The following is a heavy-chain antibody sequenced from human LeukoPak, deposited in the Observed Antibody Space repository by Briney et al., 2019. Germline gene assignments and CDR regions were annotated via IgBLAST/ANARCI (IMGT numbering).Heavy chain of an antibody. CDR1: GFTFSSYG. Sequence: GGSLRLSCAASGFTFSSYGMHWVRQAPGKGLEWVSGISWNSGSIGYADSVKGRFTISRDNAKNSLYLQMNSLRAEDTAVYYCASLSGGSGWYYYYYYMDVWGKGTTVTVSS. CDR2: ISWNSGSI. J-gene: IGHJ6*03. V-gene: IGHV3-9*01. CDR3: ASLSGGSGWYYYYYYMDV. D-gene: IGHD6-19*01.